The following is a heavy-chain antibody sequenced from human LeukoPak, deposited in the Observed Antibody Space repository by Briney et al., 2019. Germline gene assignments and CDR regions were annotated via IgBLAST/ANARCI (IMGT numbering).Heavy chain of an antibody. Sequence: SETLSLTCTVSGYSISSGYYWGWIRQPPGKGLEWIGSIYHSGSTYYNPSLKSRVTISVDTSKNQFSLKLSSVTAADTAVYYCAREGGYSYGYIGYWGQGTLVTVSS. CDR1: GYSISSGYY. CDR3: AREGGYSYGYIGY. D-gene: IGHD5-18*01. CDR2: IYHSGST. J-gene: IGHJ4*02. V-gene: IGHV4-38-2*02.